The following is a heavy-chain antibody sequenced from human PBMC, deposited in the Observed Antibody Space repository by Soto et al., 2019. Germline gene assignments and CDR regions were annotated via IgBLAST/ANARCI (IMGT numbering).Heavy chain of an antibody. CDR3: ARGSFSSSSSWFDP. J-gene: IGHJ5*02. D-gene: IGHD6-6*01. CDR2: IYYSGRT. Sequence: SETLSLTCTVSGGSISSGGYYWSWIRQHPGKGLEWIGYIYYSGRTYYNPSLHSRVSIAVDTTENQFSLKLTSVTAADTSVYYCARGSFSSSSSWFDPWGRGTLVTVAS. V-gene: IGHV4-31*03. CDR1: GGSISSGGYY.